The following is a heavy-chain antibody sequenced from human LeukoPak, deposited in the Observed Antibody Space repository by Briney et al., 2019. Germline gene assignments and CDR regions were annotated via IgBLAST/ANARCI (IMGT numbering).Heavy chain of an antibody. V-gene: IGHV7-4-1*02. Sequence: SVKVSCKASGYTFTRYAMNWVRQAAGQGLEWMGWINTNTANPTYAQRFTGRFVLSLDTSVSTAYLQISSLKAEDTAVYYCARSPHILTGEKFEYWGQGTRVTVSS. D-gene: IGHD3-9*01. CDR3: ARSPHILTGEKFEY. CDR1: GYTFTRYA. CDR2: INTNTANP. J-gene: IGHJ4*02.